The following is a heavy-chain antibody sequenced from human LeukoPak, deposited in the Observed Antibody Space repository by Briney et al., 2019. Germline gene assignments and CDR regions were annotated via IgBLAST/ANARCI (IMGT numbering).Heavy chain of an antibody. CDR3: AKHYYGSGSQKYYFDY. Sequence: GGSLRLSCAASGFIFSDYGMHWVRQAPGKGLEWVTMVRNDGGDKYYADSVRGRFTISRDNSKNTLYLQMNSLRPEDTAVYYCAKHYYGSGSQKYYFDYWGQGTPVTVSS. D-gene: IGHD3-10*01. J-gene: IGHJ4*02. CDR1: GFIFSDYG. CDR2: VRNDGGDK. V-gene: IGHV3-30*02.